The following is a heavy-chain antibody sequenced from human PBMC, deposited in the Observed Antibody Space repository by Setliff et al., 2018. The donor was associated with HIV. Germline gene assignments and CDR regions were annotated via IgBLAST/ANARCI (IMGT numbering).Heavy chain of an antibody. V-gene: IGHV1-18*01. CDR3: ARALGELSLYPFY. CDR1: GGTFSTYA. CDR2: INTHNGNT. J-gene: IGHJ4*02. Sequence: ASVKVSCKASGGTFSTYAFSWVRQAPGQGLEWMGWINTHNGNTNYAQKFQGRVTMTTDTSTSTAYMELRNLRSDDTAVYYCARALGELSLYPFYWGQGTLVTVSS. D-gene: IGHD3-16*02.